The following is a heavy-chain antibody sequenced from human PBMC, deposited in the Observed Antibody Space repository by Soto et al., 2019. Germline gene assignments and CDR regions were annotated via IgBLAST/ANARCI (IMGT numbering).Heavy chain of an antibody. CDR3: ARRGSGSYYDY. CDR2: ISGSGDST. Sequence: EVQLLESGGCLVQPGGSLRLSCAASGFTFSSYAMRWVGQAPVKGLEWVSAISGSGDSTYYADSVKGRFTISRDNSKNTLYLQMNSLRAEDTAVYYCARRGSGSYYDYWGQGTLVTVSS. V-gene: IGHV3-23*01. CDR1: GFTFSSYA. D-gene: IGHD2-15*01. J-gene: IGHJ4*02.